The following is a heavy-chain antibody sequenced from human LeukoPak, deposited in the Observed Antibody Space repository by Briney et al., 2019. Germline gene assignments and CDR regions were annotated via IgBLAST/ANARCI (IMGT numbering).Heavy chain of an antibody. CDR2: ISSSSSTI. Sequence: LSLTCTVSGYSISSGYYWGWIRQPPGKGLEWVSYISSSSSTIYYADSVKGRFTISRDNAKNSLYLQMNSLRAEDTAVYYCARRALLWFGEFDYWGQGTLVTVSS. V-gene: IGHV3-11*04. D-gene: IGHD3-10*01. CDR1: GYSISSGYY. J-gene: IGHJ4*02. CDR3: ARRALLWFGEFDY.